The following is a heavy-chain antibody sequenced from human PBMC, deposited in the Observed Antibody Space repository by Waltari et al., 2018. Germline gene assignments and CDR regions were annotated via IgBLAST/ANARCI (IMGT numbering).Heavy chain of an antibody. CDR2: ISYRGAT. CDR3: ARQGYCGGDCYSDT. Sequence: QLQLQESGPGLVTPSETLSLTCTVSGDSLNSDIYYWGWIRQPPGKGLEWIATISYRGATYYSPSLKSRVTISIDTSKNQFSLKVTSVTAADTAVYYCARQGYCGGDCYSDTWGQGTLVTVSP. J-gene: IGHJ5*02. D-gene: IGHD2-21*01. V-gene: IGHV4-39*01. CDR1: GDSLNSDIYY.